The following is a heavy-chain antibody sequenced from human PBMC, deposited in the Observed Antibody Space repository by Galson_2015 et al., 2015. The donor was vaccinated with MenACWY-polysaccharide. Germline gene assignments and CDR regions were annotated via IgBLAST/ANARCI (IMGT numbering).Heavy chain of an antibody. V-gene: IGHV3-21*01. Sequence: SLRLSCAASGFTFSSYSMNWVRQAPGKGLEWVSSISSSSSYIYYADSVKGRFTISRDNAKNSLYLQMNSLRAEDTAVYYCARVMWIAARPSGYYYYMDVWGKGTTVTVSS. CDR1: GFTFSSYS. CDR2: ISSSSSYI. J-gene: IGHJ6*03. D-gene: IGHD6-6*01. CDR3: ARVMWIAARPSGYYYYMDV.